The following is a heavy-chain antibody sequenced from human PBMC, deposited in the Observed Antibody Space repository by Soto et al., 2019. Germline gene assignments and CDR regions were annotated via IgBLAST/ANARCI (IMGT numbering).Heavy chain of an antibody. J-gene: IGHJ4*02. Sequence: EVQLLESGGGLVQPGGSLRLSCAASGFTFSSYAMSWVRQAPGKGLEWVSAISGSGGSTYYADSVKGRFTISRDNSKNTLYLQMNSLRVEDTAVYYCAKGRYCSGGSCYSWYYFDYWGQGTLVTVSS. CDR3: AKGRYCSGGSCYSWYYFDY. V-gene: IGHV3-23*01. CDR2: ISGSGGST. CDR1: GFTFSSYA. D-gene: IGHD2-15*01.